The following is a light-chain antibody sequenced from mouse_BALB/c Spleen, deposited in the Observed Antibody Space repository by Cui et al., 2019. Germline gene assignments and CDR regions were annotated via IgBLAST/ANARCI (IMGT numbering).Light chain of an antibody. Sequence: QIVLTQSLAIMSASPGEKVTMTCSASSSVSYMHWYQQKSGTSPKRWIYDTSKLASGVPARFSGSGSGTSYSLTISSMEAEDAATYYCQQWSSNPPTFGSGTKLEIK. CDR2: DTS. CDR3: QQWSSNPPT. CDR1: SSVSY. J-gene: IGKJ4*01. V-gene: IGKV4-59*01.